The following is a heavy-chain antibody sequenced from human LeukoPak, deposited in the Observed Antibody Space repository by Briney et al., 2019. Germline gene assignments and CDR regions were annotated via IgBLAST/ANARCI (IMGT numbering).Heavy chain of an antibody. CDR3: ARVHAYYDILTGYYNDLSQAYYFDY. Sequence: KPSETLSLTCTVSGGYISSYYWSWIRQPPGKGLEWIGYIYYSGSTNYNPSLKSRVTISVDTSKNQFSLKLSPVSAPDTAVYYCARVHAYYDILTGYYNDLSQAYYFDYWGQGTLVTVSS. CDR2: IYYSGST. V-gene: IGHV4-59*01. J-gene: IGHJ4*02. D-gene: IGHD3-9*01. CDR1: GGYISSYY.